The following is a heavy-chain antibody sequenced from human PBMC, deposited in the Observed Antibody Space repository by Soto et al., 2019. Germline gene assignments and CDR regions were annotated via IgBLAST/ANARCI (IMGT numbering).Heavy chain of an antibody. Sequence: QVQLVESGGGVVQPGRSLRLSCAASGFTFSNYAIHWVRQAPGKGLEWVAVISYDGINKYYADSVKARFSIFRDNSKNTVYLPMNILKAEDTAVYYCARDQNPSGTYQGIFDSWGQGTLVTVSS. V-gene: IGHV3-30-3*01. CDR2: ISYDGINK. CDR1: GFTFSNYA. D-gene: IGHD1-26*01. J-gene: IGHJ4*02. CDR3: ARDQNPSGTYQGIFDS.